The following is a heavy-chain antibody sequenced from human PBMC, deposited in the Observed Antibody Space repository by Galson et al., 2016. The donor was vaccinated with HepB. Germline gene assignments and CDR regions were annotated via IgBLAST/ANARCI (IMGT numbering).Heavy chain of an antibody. CDR3: AKDPYYYGSGGYYFDY. CDR1: GFTFSRYA. J-gene: IGHJ4*02. V-gene: IGHV3-30-3*01. Sequence: SLRLSCAASGFTFSRYAMHWVRQAPGKGLEWVAVISDNGSNKYYADSVKGRVTISRDKSKNTLYLQMDSLKVEDTAVYYCAKDPYYYGSGGYYFDYWGQGTQVTVSS. CDR2: ISDNGSNK. D-gene: IGHD3-10*01.